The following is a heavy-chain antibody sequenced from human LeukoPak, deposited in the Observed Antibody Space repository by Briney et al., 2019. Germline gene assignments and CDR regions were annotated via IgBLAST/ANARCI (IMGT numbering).Heavy chain of an antibody. CDR1: GFTFSSYS. D-gene: IGHD7-27*01. CDR2: ISSSSSYI. CDR3: ASDQTGDKPLLNKYYYYMDV. J-gene: IGHJ6*03. V-gene: IGHV3-21*01. Sequence: PGGSLRLSCAASGFTFSSYSMNWVRQAPGKGLEWVSSISSSSSYIYYADSVKGRFTISRDNAKNSLYLQMNSLRAEDTAVYYCASDQTGDKPLLNKYYYYMDVWGKGTAVTVSS.